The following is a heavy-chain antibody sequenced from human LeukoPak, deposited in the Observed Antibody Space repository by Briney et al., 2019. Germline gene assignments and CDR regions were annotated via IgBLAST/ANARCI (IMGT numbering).Heavy chain of an antibody. CDR3: ARGADRNRAFDY. D-gene: IGHD1-14*01. V-gene: IGHV3-21*01. Sequence: GGSLRLSCAASGFTFSSYSMNWVRQAPGKGLEWVSSISSSSSYIYYADSVKGRFTISRDNGKNSLYLQMNSLRAEDTAVYYCARGADRNRAFDYWGQGTLVTVSS. CDR2: ISSSSSYI. J-gene: IGHJ4*02. CDR1: GFTFSSYS.